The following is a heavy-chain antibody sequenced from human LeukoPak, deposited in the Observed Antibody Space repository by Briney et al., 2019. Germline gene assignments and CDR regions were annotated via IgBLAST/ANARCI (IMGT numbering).Heavy chain of an antibody. V-gene: IGHV4-59*12. J-gene: IGHJ4*02. CDR3: ARVEPGSYYNPFDY. CDR2: IYYSGSA. D-gene: IGHD3-10*01. Sequence: SETLSLTCTVSGGSISSYYWSWIRQPPGMGLEWIGSIYYSGSAYYNPSLKSRVTISVDTSKNQFSLKLSSVTAADTAVYYCARVEPGSYYNPFDYWGQGTLVTVSS. CDR1: GGSISSYY.